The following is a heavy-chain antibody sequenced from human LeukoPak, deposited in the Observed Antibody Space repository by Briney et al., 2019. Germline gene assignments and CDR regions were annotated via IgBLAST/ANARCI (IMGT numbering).Heavy chain of an antibody. J-gene: IGHJ3*02. Sequence: PGGSLRLSCAASGFTFSSYWMSWVRQAPGKGLEWVANIKQDGSEKYYVDSVKGRFTISRDNAKNSLYLQMNSLRAEDTALYYCARDRDIAAAGVGNTFDIWGQGTMVTVSS. V-gene: IGHV3-7*01. D-gene: IGHD6-13*01. CDR3: ARDRDIAAAGVGNTFDI. CDR1: GFTFSSYW. CDR2: IKQDGSEK.